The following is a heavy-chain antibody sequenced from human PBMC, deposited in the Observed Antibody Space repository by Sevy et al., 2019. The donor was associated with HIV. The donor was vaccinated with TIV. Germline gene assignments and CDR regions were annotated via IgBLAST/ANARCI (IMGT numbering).Heavy chain of an antibody. D-gene: IGHD3-10*01. CDR3: ARESSYGSGKPVDY. Sequence: GGSLRLSCAASGFTFSSYAMHWVRQAPGKGLEWVAVISYDGSNKYYADSVKGRFTISRDNSKNTLYLQMNSLRAEDTAVYYCARESSYGSGKPVDYWGQGTLVTVSS. CDR1: GFTFSSYA. J-gene: IGHJ4*02. V-gene: IGHV3-30-3*01. CDR2: ISYDGSNK.